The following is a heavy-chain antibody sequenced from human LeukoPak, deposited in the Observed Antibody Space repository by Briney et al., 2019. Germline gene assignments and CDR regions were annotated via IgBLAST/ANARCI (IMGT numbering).Heavy chain of an antibody. V-gene: IGHV4-38-2*01. CDR1: GYSISSGYY. D-gene: IGHD2-2*01. CDR2: IYHSGST. Sequence: SETLSLTCAVSGYSISSGYYWGWIRQPPGKGLEWIGSIYHSGSTYYNPSLKSRVTISVDTSKNQFSLKLSSVTAADTAVYYCARQVVPAAPGAFDTWGQGTMVTVSS. CDR3: ARQVVPAAPGAFDT. J-gene: IGHJ3*02.